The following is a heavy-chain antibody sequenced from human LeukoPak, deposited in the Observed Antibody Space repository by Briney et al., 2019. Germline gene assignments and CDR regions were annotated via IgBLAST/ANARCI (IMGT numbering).Heavy chain of an antibody. CDR2: IRYDGSNK. J-gene: IGHJ6*03. V-gene: IGHV3-30*02. CDR1: GFTFSSYD. Sequence: GGSLRLSCAASGFTFSSYDVHWVRQAPGKGLEWVAFIRYDGSNKYYADSVRGRFTISRDNSKNTLYLQMNSLRAEDTAVYFCAKGSKAVLFTRDHYMDVWGKGTTVTISS. CDR3: AKGSKAVLFTRDHYMDV. D-gene: IGHD6-19*01.